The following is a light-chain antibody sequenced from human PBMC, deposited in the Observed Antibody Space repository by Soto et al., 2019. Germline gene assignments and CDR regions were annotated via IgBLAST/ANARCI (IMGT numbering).Light chain of an antibody. V-gene: IGLV2-8*01. CDR1: SSDVGGYNY. Sequence: QSVLTQPPSASGSPGQSVAISCTGTSSDVGGYNYVSWYQQHPGKAPKLLFYEVNKRPSGVPDRFSGSKSGNTASLTVSGLQAEEEADYYCSSYAGSSHVFGTGTKLTVL. J-gene: IGLJ1*01. CDR2: EVN. CDR3: SSYAGSSHV.